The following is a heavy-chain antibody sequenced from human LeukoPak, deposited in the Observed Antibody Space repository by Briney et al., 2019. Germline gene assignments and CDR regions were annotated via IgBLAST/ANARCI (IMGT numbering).Heavy chain of an antibody. CDR3: ARDRRREMATMSIDY. CDR2: INSNGSST. D-gene: IGHD5-24*01. Sequence: PGGSLRLSCAASGFTFSSYWMHWVRQAPGKGLVWVSRINSNGSSTSYADSVKGRFTISRDNAKNTLYLQMNSLRAEDTAVYYCARDRRREMATMSIDYWGQGTLVTVSS. V-gene: IGHV3-74*01. CDR1: GFTFSSYW. J-gene: IGHJ4*02.